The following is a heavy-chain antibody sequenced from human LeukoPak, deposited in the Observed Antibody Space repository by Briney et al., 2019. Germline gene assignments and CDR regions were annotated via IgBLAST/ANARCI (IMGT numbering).Heavy chain of an antibody. V-gene: IGHV3-53*01. CDR1: GFNVGRNY. CDR3: ARDREGSSSWDY. D-gene: IGHD6-13*01. J-gene: IGHJ4*02. CDR2: TYSGGST. Sequence: GGSLRLSCAASGFNVGRNYMSWVRQAPGKGLECVSITYSGGSTYYADSVKGRFTISRDNSKNTVYLQINSLRAEDTAVYYCARDREGSSSWDYWGQGTLVAVSS.